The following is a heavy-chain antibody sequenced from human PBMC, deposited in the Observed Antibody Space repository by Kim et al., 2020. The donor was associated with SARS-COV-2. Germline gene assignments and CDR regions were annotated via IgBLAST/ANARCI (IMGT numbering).Heavy chain of an antibody. D-gene: IGHD4-17*01. Sequence: GGSLKLSCAASGFTFDDYAMPWVRQAPGKGLEWVSGISWNSGSIGYADSVKGRFTISRDNAKNSLYLQMNSLRAEDTALYYCAKAVTVTAYYYYYGMDVWGQGTTVTVSS. CDR1: GFTFDDYA. CDR2: ISWNSGSI. V-gene: IGHV3-9*01. J-gene: IGHJ6*02. CDR3: AKAVTVTAYYYYYGMDV.